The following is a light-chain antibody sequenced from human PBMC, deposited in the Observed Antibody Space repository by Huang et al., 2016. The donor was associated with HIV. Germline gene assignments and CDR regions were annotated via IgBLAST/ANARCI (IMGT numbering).Light chain of an antibody. Sequence: EIVMTQSQATLSVSPGERATLSCRASQDVSSKLAWYQQKPGQAPRLLIYAAFIRATGTPARFSGSGSGTDFTLTISSLQSEDFAVYYCQQYNDWLQTFGGGTRVDIK. J-gene: IGKJ4*01. V-gene: IGKV3-15*01. CDR3: QQYNDWLQT. CDR1: QDVSSK. CDR2: AAF.